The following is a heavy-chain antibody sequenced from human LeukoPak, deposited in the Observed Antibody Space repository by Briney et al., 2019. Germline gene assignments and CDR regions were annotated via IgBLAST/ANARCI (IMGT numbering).Heavy chain of an antibody. V-gene: IGHV3-23*01. J-gene: IGHJ6*02. CDR1: GFTFSSYA. D-gene: IGHD4-23*01. Sequence: PGGSLRLSCAASGFTFSSYAMSWVRQAPGKGLGWVSAISGSGGSTYYADSVKGRFTISRDNSKNTLYLQMNSLRAEDTAVYYCARGGGNSYYYYGMDVWGQGTTVTVSS. CDR2: ISGSGGST. CDR3: ARGGGNSYYYYGMDV.